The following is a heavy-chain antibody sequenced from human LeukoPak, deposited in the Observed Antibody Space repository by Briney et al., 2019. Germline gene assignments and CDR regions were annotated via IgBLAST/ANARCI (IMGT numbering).Heavy chain of an antibody. CDR3: ATHDSAVMVMSAFDF. CDR1: GASISSYS. D-gene: IGHD3-22*01. J-gene: IGHJ5*01. CDR2: YHYSGNT. V-gene: IGHV4-59*07. Sequence: MPTDTLSLTCTVSGASISSYSWSWIRQAPGKGLEWLGNYHYSGNTNYNPSPSLRRRVTISLDMPKNQFSLNLNSVTAADTAVYYCATHDSAVMVMSAFDFWGQGILVTGSA.